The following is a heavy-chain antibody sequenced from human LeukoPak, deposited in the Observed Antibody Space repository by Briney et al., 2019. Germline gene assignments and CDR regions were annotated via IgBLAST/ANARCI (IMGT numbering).Heavy chain of an antibody. D-gene: IGHD5-18*01. CDR3: TSDEVDTAMVGFDY. V-gene: IGHV3-73*01. CDR1: GFTFSGSA. Sequence: GSLRLSCAASGFTFSGSAMHWVRQASGKGLEWVGRIRSKANSYATAYAASVKGRFTISRDDSKNTAYLQMNSLKTEDTAVYYCTSDEVDTAMVGFDYWGQGTLVTVSS. J-gene: IGHJ4*02. CDR2: IRSKANSYAT.